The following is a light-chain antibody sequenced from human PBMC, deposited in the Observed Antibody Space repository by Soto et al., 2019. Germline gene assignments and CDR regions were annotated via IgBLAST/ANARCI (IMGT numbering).Light chain of an antibody. V-gene: IGLV2-14*01. CDR3: SSYSSSSARVV. CDR1: SSDVGGYNY. J-gene: IGLJ2*01. CDR2: DVS. Sequence: QSALTQHPSVSGSPGQTITISCTGTSSDVGGYNYVSWYQQHPGKAPKLMIYDVSNRPSGVSHRFSGSKSVNTASLTISGVQAEDEADYYCSSYSSSSARVVFGGGTKLTV.